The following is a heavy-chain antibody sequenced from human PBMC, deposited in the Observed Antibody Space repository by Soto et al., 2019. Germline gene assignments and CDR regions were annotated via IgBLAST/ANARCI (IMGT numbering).Heavy chain of an antibody. J-gene: IGHJ4*02. Sequence: GGSLRLSCAASGFTFSNAWMSWVRQAPGKGLEWVGRIKSKTDGGTTDYAAPVKGRFTISRDDSKNTLYLQMNSLKTEDTAVYYCTTGIVGATNFDYWGQGTLVTVSS. CDR1: GFTFSNAW. CDR2: IKSKTDGGTT. V-gene: IGHV3-15*01. CDR3: TTGIVGATNFDY. D-gene: IGHD1-26*01.